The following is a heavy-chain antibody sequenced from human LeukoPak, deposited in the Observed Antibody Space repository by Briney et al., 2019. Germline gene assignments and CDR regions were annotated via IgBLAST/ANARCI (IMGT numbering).Heavy chain of an antibody. CDR2: ISSSSYI. V-gene: IGHV3-21*01. Sequence: GGSLRLSCAASGFTFSSYSMNWVRQAPGKGLEWVSSISSSSYIYYADSVKGRFTISRDNAKNSLYLQMNSLRAEDTAVYYCARDIVLMVYAIRGYYYYGMDVWGQGTTVTVSS. D-gene: IGHD2-8*01. CDR3: ARDIVLMVYAIRGYYYYGMDV. J-gene: IGHJ6*02. CDR1: GFTFSSYS.